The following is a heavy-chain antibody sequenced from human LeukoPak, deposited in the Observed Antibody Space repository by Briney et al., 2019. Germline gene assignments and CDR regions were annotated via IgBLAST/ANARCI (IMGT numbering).Heavy chain of an antibody. V-gene: IGHV4-59*01. Sequence: SETLSLTCTVSGGSISSYYWSWLRQPPGKGLEWIGYIYYSGSTNYNPSLKSRVTISVDTSRNQFSLKLSSVTAADTAVYYCARDMGAGYCSSTSCYNWFDPWGQGTLVTVSS. CDR2: IYYSGST. CDR1: GGSISSYY. CDR3: ARDMGAGYCSSTSCYNWFDP. J-gene: IGHJ5*02. D-gene: IGHD2-2*01.